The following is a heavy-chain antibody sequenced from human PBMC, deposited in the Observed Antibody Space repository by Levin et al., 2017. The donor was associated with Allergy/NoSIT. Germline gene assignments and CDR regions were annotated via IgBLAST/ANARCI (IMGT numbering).Heavy chain of an antibody. CDR3: ARENPETAGIAAAGTPNAFDI. J-gene: IGHJ3*02. CDR1: GYTFTGYY. V-gene: IGHV1-2*02. D-gene: IGHD6-13*01. CDR2: INPNSGGT. Sequence: ASVKVSCKASGYTFTGYYMHWVRQAPGQGLEWMGWINPNSGGTNYAQKFQGRVTMTRDTSISTAYMELSRLRSDDTAVYYCARENPETAGIAAAGTPNAFDIWGQGTMVTVSS.